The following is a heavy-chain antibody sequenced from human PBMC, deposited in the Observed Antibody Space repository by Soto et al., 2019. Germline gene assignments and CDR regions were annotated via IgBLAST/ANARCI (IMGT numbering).Heavy chain of an antibody. J-gene: IGHJ6*02. CDR1: GFTFSSYA. CDR2: ISYDGSNK. V-gene: IGHV3-30-3*01. Sequence: GGSLRLSCAASGFTFSSYAMHWVRQAPGKGLEWVAVISYDGSNKYYADSVKGRFTISRDNSKNTLYLQMNSLRAEDTAVYYCARDGIPAAIYYYYGMDVCGQGTSVTVSS. D-gene: IGHD2-2*01. CDR3: ARDGIPAAIYYYYGMDV.